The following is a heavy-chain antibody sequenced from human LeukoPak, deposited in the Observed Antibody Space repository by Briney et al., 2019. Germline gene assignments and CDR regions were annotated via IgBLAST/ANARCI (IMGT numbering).Heavy chain of an antibody. Sequence: SETLSLTCTVSGGSISSSSYYWGWIRQPPGKGLEWLGSIYYSGSTYCNPSLKSRVTISVDTSKNQFSLKLSSVTAADTAVYYCARSDYGGQVFDYWGQGTLVTVSS. J-gene: IGHJ4*02. D-gene: IGHD4-23*01. CDR2: IYYSGST. V-gene: IGHV4-39*01. CDR3: ARSDYGGQVFDY. CDR1: GGSISSSSYY.